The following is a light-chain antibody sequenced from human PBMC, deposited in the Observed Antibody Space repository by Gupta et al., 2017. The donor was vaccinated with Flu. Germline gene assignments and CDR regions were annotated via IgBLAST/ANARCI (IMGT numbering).Light chain of an antibody. V-gene: IGKV2-30*01. J-gene: IGKJ1*01. Sequence: DVVMTQSPLSLLVTLGQPASISCRSSQSLVYSDGNTYLSWFQQRPGQSPRRLIYSVSKRLSAVPDTFSGSGSGSDYTLKIIRVVAQDVGVSYCSQGTHWPRAFGPGTKMEIK. CDR2: SVS. CDR3: SQGTHWPRA. CDR1: QSLVYSDGNTY.